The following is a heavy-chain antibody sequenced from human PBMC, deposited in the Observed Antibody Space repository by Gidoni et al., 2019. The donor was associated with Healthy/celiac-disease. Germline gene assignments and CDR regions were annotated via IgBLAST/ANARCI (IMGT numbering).Heavy chain of an antibody. J-gene: IGHJ6*03. CDR2: ISGSGGST. CDR3: AKRRMLGYCSSTSCQHYYYYMDV. V-gene: IGHV3-23*01. D-gene: IGHD2-2*01. CDR1: GFTFRSYA. Sequence: EVQLLESGGGLVQPGGSLRLSCAASGFTFRSYAMSCVRQAPGKGLEWVSAISGSGGSTYYADSVKGRFTISRDNSKNTLYLQMNSLRAEDTAVYDCAKRRMLGYCSSTSCQHYYYYMDVWGKGTTVTVSS.